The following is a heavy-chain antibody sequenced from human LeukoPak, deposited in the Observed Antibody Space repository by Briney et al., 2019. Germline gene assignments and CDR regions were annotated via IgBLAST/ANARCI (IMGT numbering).Heavy chain of an antibody. V-gene: IGHV1-18*01. J-gene: IGHJ4*02. D-gene: IGHD3-3*01. Sequence: ASVKVSCKASGYTFTSYGISWVRQAPGQGLEWMGWISAYNGNTNYAQNLQGRLTMTTDTSTSTAYMELRSLRSDDTAVYYCARGGSVTIFGVTVPFDYWGQGTLVTVSS. CDR2: ISAYNGNT. CDR3: ARGGSVTIFGVTVPFDY. CDR1: GYTFTSYG.